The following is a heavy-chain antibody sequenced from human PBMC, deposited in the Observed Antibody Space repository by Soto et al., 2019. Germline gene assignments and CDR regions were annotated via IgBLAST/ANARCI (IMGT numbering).Heavy chain of an antibody. V-gene: IGHV1-18*01. J-gene: IGHJ4*02. CDR2: VSAYNGDT. Sequence: ASVKVSCKASGYAFTNHGISWVRQAPGQGPEWVGWVSAYNGDTKYAQKFQGRVTMTTDTPTTTAYMELKSLTSDDTAVYYCARDPSNSSGYYQFFDFWGQGTLVTVSS. CDR3: ARDPSNSSGYYQFFDF. D-gene: IGHD3-22*01. CDR1: GYAFTNHG.